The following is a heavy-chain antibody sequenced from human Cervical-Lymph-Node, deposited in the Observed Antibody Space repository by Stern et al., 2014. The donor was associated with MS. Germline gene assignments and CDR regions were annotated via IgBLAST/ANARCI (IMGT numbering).Heavy chain of an antibody. J-gene: IGHJ5*02. D-gene: IGHD5-18*01. CDR1: GFTFSTYW. Sequence: EVQLVESGGGLVKPGGSLRLSCTASGFTFSTYWMHWVRQAPGKGLVWVSRINGDGSRTSYADSVKGRFTISRDNAKNTLYVQMNSLRVEDTAVYYCARAHVDTWDWFDPWGQGTLVTVSS. CDR2: INGDGSRT. V-gene: IGHV3-74*02. CDR3: ARAHVDTWDWFDP.